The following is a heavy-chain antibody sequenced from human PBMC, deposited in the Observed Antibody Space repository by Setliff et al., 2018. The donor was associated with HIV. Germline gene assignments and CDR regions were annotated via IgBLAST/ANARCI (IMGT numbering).Heavy chain of an antibody. CDR1: GGSISYYH. CDR2: IYYTGFT. D-gene: IGHD6-19*01. Sequence: SETLSLTCSVSGGSISYYHWSWIRQPAGKGLEWIGRIYYTGFTDYNPSLKSRLTMSVDTSKNQFSLKLSSVTAADTAVYYCAKYGSGNSGRGGFDNLGPGTLVTVSS. J-gene: IGHJ4*02. V-gene: IGHV4-4*07. CDR3: AKYGSGNSGRGGFDN.